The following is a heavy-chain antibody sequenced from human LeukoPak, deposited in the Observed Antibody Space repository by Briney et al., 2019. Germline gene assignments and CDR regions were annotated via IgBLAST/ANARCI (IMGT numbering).Heavy chain of an antibody. CDR3: ARVALLWFGGAPFFDY. D-gene: IGHD3-10*01. CDR2: IFNIGSTI. CDR1: GFTFSDYY. V-gene: IGHV3-11*01. Sequence: GGSLRLSCAASGFTFSDYYMSWIRQAPGKGLEWNSYIFNIGSTISYADSVKGRFTISRDNAKNSLYLQMSSLRAEDTAVYYCARVALLWFGGAPFFDYWGQGTLLTVSS. J-gene: IGHJ4*02.